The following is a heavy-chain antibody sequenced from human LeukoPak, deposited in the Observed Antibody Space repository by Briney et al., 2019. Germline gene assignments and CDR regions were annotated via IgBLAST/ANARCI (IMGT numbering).Heavy chain of an antibody. CDR2: ISADGSA. Sequence: GGSLRLSCAASGFTFSNYAMTWVRQAPGKGLEWVSTISADGSAYYADSVKGRFTISRDNSKNTLYLQMNSLRAEDTAVYYCARKTDSGGQGDYWGPGTLVTVSS. D-gene: IGHD3-22*01. CDR1: GFTFSNYA. CDR3: ARKTDSGGQGDY. V-gene: IGHV3-23*01. J-gene: IGHJ4*02.